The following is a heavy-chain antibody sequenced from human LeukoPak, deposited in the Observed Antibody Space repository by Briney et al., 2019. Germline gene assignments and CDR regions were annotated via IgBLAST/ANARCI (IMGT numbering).Heavy chain of an antibody. CDR2: INHSGST. CDR1: GGSFSGYY. J-gene: IGHJ4*02. V-gene: IGHV4-34*01. CDR3: AVNYGDYDGGLY. D-gene: IGHD4-17*01. Sequence: SETLSLTCAVYGGSFSGYYWSLIRQPPGKGLEWIGEINHSGSTNYNPSLKSRVTISVDTSKNQFSLKLSSVTAADTAVYYCAVNYGDYDGGLYWGQGTLVTVSS.